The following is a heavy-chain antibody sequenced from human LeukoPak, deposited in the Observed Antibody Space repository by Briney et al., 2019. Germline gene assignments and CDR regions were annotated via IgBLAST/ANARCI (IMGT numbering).Heavy chain of an antibody. D-gene: IGHD2-15*01. V-gene: IGHV3-7*05. CDR3: ARALVGDGSSIY. CDR2: INQDGVEK. J-gene: IGHJ4*02. CDR1: GFTFSNYW. Sequence: PGGSLRLSCVASGFTFSNYWMHWVRQGPGKGLEWVANINQDGVEKYYVDSVKGRFTISRDNAKSSLYLQMNSLRAEDTAVYFCARALVGDGSSIYWGQGTLVTVSS.